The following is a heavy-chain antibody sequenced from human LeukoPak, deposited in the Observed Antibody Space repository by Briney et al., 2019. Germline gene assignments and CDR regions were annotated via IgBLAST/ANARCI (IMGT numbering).Heavy chain of an antibody. Sequence: TGGSLRLSCAASGFTFSDYYMSWIRQAPGKGLEWVSYISSSSSYTNYADSVKGRFTISRDNAKTSLYLQMNSLRAEDTAVYYCARSFLAWYNYYYGMDVWGKGTTVTVSS. V-gene: IGHV3-11*06. CDR2: ISSSSSYT. J-gene: IGHJ6*04. CDR3: ARSFLAWYNYYYGMDV. CDR1: GFTFSDYY.